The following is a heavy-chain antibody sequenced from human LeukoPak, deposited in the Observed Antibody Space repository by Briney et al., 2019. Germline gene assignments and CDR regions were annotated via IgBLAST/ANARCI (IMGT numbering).Heavy chain of an antibody. J-gene: IGHJ1*01. CDR2: IYPGDSDT. Sequence: GESLKISCKGSGYSFTSYWIGWVRQLPGKGLEWMGIIYPGDSDTRYSPSFQGQVTISADKSISTAYLQWSSLKASDTAMYYCARLSRWLEDPAEYFQHWGQGTLVTVSS. D-gene: IGHD3-22*01. V-gene: IGHV5-51*01. CDR1: GYSFTSYW. CDR3: ARLSRWLEDPAEYFQH.